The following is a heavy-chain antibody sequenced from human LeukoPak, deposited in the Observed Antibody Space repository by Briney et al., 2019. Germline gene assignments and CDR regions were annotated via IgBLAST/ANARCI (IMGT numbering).Heavy chain of an antibody. CDR2: ISSSSSYI. CDR3: AKEGSGWYYLDY. Sequence: GGSLRLSCAASGFTFSSYSMNWVRQAPGKGLEWVSSISSSSSYIYYADSVKGRFTISRDNSKNTVYAQMNTLRAEDTAVYYCAKEGSGWYYLDYWGQGTVVTVSS. CDR1: GFTFSSYS. J-gene: IGHJ4*02. D-gene: IGHD6-19*01. V-gene: IGHV3-21*01.